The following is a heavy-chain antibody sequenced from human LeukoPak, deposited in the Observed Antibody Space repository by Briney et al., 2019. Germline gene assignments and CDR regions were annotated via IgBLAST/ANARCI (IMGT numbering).Heavy chain of an antibody. CDR1: GGSVSSGSYY. CDR3: ARRYFDL. CDR2: IYYSGST. Sequence: SETLSLTCTVSGGSVSSGSYYWSWIRQPPGKGLEWIGYIYYSGSTNYNPSLKSRVTISVDTSKNQFSLKLSSVTAADTAVYYCARRYFDLWGRGTLVTVSS. J-gene: IGHJ2*01. V-gene: IGHV4-61*01.